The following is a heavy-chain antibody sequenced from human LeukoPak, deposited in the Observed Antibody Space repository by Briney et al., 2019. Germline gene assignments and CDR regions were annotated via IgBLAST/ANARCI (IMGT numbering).Heavy chain of an antibody. CDR2: INDSRST. V-gene: IGHV4-34*01. D-gene: IGHD3-22*01. Sequence: PSETLSLTCAVHGGSFNGYYWSWIRQPPGKGLEWIGEINDSRSTKYNQSLKSRVTISVDTSKNQFSLKLNSVTAADTAVYYCARTPYDSSGHYFDYWGQGTLVTVSS. J-gene: IGHJ4*02. CDR3: ARTPYDSSGHYFDY. CDR1: GGSFNGYY.